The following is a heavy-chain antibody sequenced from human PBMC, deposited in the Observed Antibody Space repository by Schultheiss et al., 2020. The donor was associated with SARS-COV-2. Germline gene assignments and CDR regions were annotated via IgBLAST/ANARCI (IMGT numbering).Heavy chain of an antibody. CDR1: GFTFSSYA. CDR3: ARANYDFWSGPPVY. CDR2: ISYDGSNK. J-gene: IGHJ4*02. Sequence: GESLKISCAASGFTFSSYAMSWVRQAPGKGLEWVAVISYDGSNKYYADSVKGRFTISRDNSKNTLYLQMNSLRAEDTAVYYCARANYDFWSGPPVYWGQGTLVTVSS. D-gene: IGHD3-3*01. V-gene: IGHV3-30*04.